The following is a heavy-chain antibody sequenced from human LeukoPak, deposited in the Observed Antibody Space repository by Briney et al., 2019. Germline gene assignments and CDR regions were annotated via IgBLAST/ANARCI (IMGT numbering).Heavy chain of an antibody. CDR2: IKHSGST. D-gene: IGHD3-3*01. V-gene: IGHV4-34*01. CDR3: ARGILGKGYFDL. J-gene: IGHJ2*01. CDR1: GGSFRDYY. Sequence: PSETLSLTCVVDGGSFRDYYWSWIRQTPGEGLQWIGGIKHSGSTDYNPSLMSRVTMSIDTPKNQFSLKLTSVTAADTAVYYCARGILGKGYFDLWGRDTLVTVSS.